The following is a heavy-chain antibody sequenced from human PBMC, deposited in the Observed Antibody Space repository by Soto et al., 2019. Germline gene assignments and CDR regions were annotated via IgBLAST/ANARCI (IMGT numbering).Heavy chain of an antibody. CDR1: RDTFTSYY. V-gene: IGHV1-46*01. J-gene: IGHJ5*02. CDR3: ARSSGGNFGIIIEGTNWFAP. Sequence: GASVKVSCKAPRDTFTSYYINWVRQAPGQGLEWMGVINPHGGSTAYAQKFKGRVTLTRDTSASTVYMEVSSLTSEDTAMYYCARSSGGNFGIIIEGTNWFAPCGQGTLVTVS. D-gene: IGHD1-26*01. CDR2: INPHGGST.